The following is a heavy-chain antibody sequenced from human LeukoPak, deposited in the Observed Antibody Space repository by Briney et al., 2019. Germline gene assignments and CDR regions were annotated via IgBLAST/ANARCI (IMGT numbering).Heavy chain of an antibody. CDR2: ISSSTSTI. CDR3: ARDSSEEWGEISDAFDI. D-gene: IGHD3-16*01. CDR1: GFTFSSYE. J-gene: IGHJ3*02. Sequence: GGSLRLSCAASGFTFSSYEMNSVRQAPGKGLEWVSYISSSTSTIYYADSVKGRFTISRDNAKNSLYLQMNSLRAEDTAVYYCARDSSEEWGEISDAFDIWGQGTMVTVSS. V-gene: IGHV3-48*03.